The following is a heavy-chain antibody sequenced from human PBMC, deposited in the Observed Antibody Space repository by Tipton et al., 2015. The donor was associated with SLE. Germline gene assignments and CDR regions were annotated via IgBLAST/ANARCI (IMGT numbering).Heavy chain of an antibody. CDR1: GGSISSGGYY. CDR3: ARTGYSSSWLYFQH. J-gene: IGHJ1*01. Sequence: TLSLTCTVSGGSISSGGYYWSWIRQHPGKGLEWIGYIYYSGSTNYNPSLKSRVTISVDTSKNQFSLKLSSVTAADTAVYYCARTGYSSSWLYFQHWGQGTLATVSS. D-gene: IGHD6-13*01. V-gene: IGHV4-31*03. CDR2: IYYSGST.